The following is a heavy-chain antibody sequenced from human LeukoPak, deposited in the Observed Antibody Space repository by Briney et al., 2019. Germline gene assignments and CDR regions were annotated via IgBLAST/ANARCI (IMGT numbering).Heavy chain of an antibody. CDR2: VYTSGST. CDR3: ARGPSTIFGLYYFDY. J-gene: IGHJ4*02. D-gene: IGHD3-3*01. CDR1: GDSMSTYY. Sequence: SETLSLTCTVSGDSMSTYYWSWIRQPAGKGLEWVGRVYTSGSTNYNPSLKSRVTISVDNSKNPFSLRLTSVPAADTAMYYCARGPSTIFGLYYFDYWGQGTLVTVSS. V-gene: IGHV4-4*07.